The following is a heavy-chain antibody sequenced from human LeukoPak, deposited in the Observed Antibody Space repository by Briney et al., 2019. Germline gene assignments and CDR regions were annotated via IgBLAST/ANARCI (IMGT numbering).Heavy chain of an antibody. CDR1: GGSFSGYY. D-gene: IGHD6-13*01. Sequence: SETLSPTCAVYGGSFSGYYWSWIRQPPGKGLEWIGEINHSGSTNYNPSLKSRVTISVDTSKNQFSLKLSSVTAADTAVYYCARAKASSSWYDLLGNWFDPWGQGTLVTVSS. V-gene: IGHV4-34*01. J-gene: IGHJ5*02. CDR2: INHSGST. CDR3: ARAKASSSWYDLLGNWFDP.